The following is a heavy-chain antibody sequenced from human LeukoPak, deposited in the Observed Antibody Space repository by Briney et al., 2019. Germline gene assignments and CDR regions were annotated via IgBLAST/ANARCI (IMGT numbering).Heavy chain of an antibody. CDR3: ARRRIVGAGYYFDY. Sequence: SETLSLTCTVSGGSISSSSYYWGWIRQPPGKGLEWIGSIYYSGSTYYNPSLKSRVTISVDTSKNQFSLKLSSVTAADTAVYYCARRRIVGAGYYFDYWGQGTLVTVSS. D-gene: IGHD1-26*01. V-gene: IGHV4-39*01. CDR1: GGSISSSSYY. J-gene: IGHJ4*02. CDR2: IYYSGST.